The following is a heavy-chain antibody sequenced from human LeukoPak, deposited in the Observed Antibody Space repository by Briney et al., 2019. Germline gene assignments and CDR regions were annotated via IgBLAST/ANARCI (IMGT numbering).Heavy chain of an antibody. CDR2: IYHSGST. CDR3: ARGEQRSRVPAVHFDY. Sequence: SETLSLTCAVSGGSISSGGYSWSWIRQPPGKGLEWIGYIYHSGSTYYNPSLKSRVTISVDRSKNQFSLKLSSVTAADTAVYYCARGEQRSRVPAVHFDYWGQGTLVTVSS. CDR1: GGSISSGGYS. D-gene: IGHD2-2*01. V-gene: IGHV4-30-2*01. J-gene: IGHJ4*02.